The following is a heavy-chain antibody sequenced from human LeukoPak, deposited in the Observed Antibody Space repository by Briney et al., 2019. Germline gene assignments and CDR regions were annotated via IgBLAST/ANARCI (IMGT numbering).Heavy chain of an antibody. CDR2: INHSGST. D-gene: IGHD4-17*01. CDR3: ARARRTTVTTHWFDP. V-gene: IGHV4-34*01. CDR1: GGSFSGYY. J-gene: IGHJ5*02. Sequence: SETLSLTCAVYGGSFSGYYWSWIRQPPGKGLEWIGEINHSGSTNYNPSLKSRVTISVDTSKNQFSLKLNSVTAADTAVYYCARARRTTVTTHWFDPWGQGTLVTVSS.